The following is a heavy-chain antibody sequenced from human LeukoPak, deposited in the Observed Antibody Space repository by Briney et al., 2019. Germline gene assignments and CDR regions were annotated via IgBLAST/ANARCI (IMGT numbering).Heavy chain of an antibody. CDR1: GFTFSDYW. V-gene: IGHV3-7*01. J-gene: IGHJ4*02. Sequence: PGRSLRLSCAASGFTFSDYWMSWVRQGPGKGLEWVASIKQDGSEKYFADSGKGRFTISRDSATNSLYLQMNSLRAEDTAVYYCARVYSFNFDYWGQGTLVTVSS. CDR2: IKQDGSEK. D-gene: IGHD1-26*01. CDR3: ARVYSFNFDY.